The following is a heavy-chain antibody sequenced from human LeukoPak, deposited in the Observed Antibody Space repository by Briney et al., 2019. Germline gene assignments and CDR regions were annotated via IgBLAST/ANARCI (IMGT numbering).Heavy chain of an antibody. J-gene: IGHJ6*03. CDR3: ARSFLDYMDV. D-gene: IGHD2/OR15-2a*01. CDR2: IYKSGST. Sequence: SETLSLTCTVSGESINPYYWNWIRQPAGKGLEWIGHIYKSGSTNYNPSLKSRVTMSIDTSKNQFSLKLRPVTAADTAVYFCARSFLDYMDVWGKGTTVTVSS. V-gene: IGHV4-4*07. CDR1: GESINPYY.